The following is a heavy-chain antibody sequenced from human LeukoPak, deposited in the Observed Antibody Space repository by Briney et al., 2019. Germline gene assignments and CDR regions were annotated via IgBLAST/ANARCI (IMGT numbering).Heavy chain of an antibody. J-gene: IGHJ4*02. V-gene: IGHV5-51*01. D-gene: IGHD1-26*01. Sequence: GESLKISCKGSGYSFTNYWIGWVRQMPGKGLEWMGIIYPGDSDTRYIPSFQGQVTISADKSINTAYLQWTSLKASDTAMYYCGRRVDSYWFFDYWGQGTLVTVSS. CDR2: IYPGDSDT. CDR1: GYSFTNYW. CDR3: GRRVDSYWFFDY.